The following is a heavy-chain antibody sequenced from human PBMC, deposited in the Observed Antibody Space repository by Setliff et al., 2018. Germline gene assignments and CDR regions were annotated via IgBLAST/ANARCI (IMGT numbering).Heavy chain of an antibody. CDR1: GGSISSYY. D-gene: IGHD3-3*02. V-gene: IGHV4-59*01. Sequence: ETLSLTCTVFGGSISSYYWIWIRQPPGKGLEWIGYIYSSGRTNYNPSLKSRVTLSLDTSNNKFSLKLSSVTAADTDVYYCARDGLGAFSLRSMDVWGKGTTVTVSS. J-gene: IGHJ6*04. CDR3: ARDGLGAFSLRSMDV. CDR2: IYSSGRT.